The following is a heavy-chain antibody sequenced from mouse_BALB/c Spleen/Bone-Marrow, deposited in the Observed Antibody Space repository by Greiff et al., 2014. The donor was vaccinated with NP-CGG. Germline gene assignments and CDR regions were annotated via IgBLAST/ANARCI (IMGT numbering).Heavy chain of an antibody. CDR3: ARHGFYYAMDY. Sequence: EVQLQQSGGGLVQPGESLKLSCESNEYEFPSHAMSWVRKTPEKRLELVAAINSDGGITNYPDTMERRFTISRDNTKKTLYLQMSRLRSEDTALDYCARHGFYYAMDYWGQGTSVTVSS. CDR2: INSDGGIT. CDR1: EYEFPSHA. J-gene: IGHJ4*01. V-gene: IGHV5-2*01.